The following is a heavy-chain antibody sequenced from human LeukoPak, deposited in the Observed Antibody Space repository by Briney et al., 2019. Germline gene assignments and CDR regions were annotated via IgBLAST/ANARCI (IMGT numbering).Heavy chain of an antibody. CDR3: ARGGGGIGYCSSSSCYSAVGLAAAGQGHLHY. Sequence: GRSLRLSCAASGFTYRSYGVQWVRQAPGKGLEGVADLWYDGSNKYYADSVKGRFPTAGDKSKNRLYLQMNSWRAEGTAVYYCARGGGGIGYCSSSSCYSAVGLAAAGQGHLHYWGQGTLVTVSS. D-gene: IGHD2-2*02. CDR2: LWYDGSNK. CDR1: GFTYRSYG. V-gene: IGHV3-33*01. J-gene: IGHJ4*02.